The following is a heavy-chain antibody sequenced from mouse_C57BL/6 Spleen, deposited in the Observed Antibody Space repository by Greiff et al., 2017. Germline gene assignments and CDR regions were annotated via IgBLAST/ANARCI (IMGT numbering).Heavy chain of an antibody. D-gene: IGHD1-1*01. CDR3: ASGGFITTVVAHFDY. Sequence: QVQLQQSGAELARPGASVKLSCKASGYTFTSYGISWVKQRTGQGLEWIGEIYPRSGNTYYNEKFKGKATLTADKSSSTAYMELRSLTSEDSAVYFCASGGFITTVVAHFDYWGQGTTLTVSS. CDR2: IYPRSGNT. CDR1: GYTFTSYG. V-gene: IGHV1-81*01. J-gene: IGHJ2*01.